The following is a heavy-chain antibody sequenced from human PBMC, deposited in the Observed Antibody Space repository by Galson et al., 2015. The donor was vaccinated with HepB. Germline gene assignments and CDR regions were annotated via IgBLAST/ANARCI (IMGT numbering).Heavy chain of an antibody. D-gene: IGHD3-9*01. V-gene: IGHV1-69*13. CDR2: IVPIFGTA. CDR1: GGTFSSYA. CDR3: ASEGGDYDILTGQFDY. J-gene: IGHJ4*02. Sequence: SVKVSCKASGGTFSSYAISWVRQAPGQGLEWMGGIVPIFGTANYAQKFQGRVTITADESTSTAYLELSRLRSEDTAVYYCASEGGDYDILTGQFDYWVQGTLVTVSS.